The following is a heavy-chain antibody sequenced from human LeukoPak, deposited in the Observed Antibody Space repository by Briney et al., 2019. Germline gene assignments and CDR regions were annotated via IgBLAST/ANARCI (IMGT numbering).Heavy chain of an antibody. D-gene: IGHD3-10*01. CDR1: GITFSRLV. CDR3: TRDAGDYGGSGSYPDY. J-gene: IGHJ4*02. V-gene: IGHV1-69*13. CDR2: IIPYFGTS. Sequence: ASVKVSCKASGITFSRLVVSWVRQAPGQGLEWMGQIIPYFGTSNYAQNFQGRVTLTADEATNTAYMELNRLRSDDTAVYYCTRDAGDYGGSGSYPDYWGQGTLVTVSS.